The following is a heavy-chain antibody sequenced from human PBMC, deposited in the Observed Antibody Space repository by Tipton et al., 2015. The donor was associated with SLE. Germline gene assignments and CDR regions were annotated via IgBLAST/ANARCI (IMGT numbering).Heavy chain of an antibody. V-gene: IGHV4-61*02. CDR3: VQAHLWGSYRYASDI. CDR1: GGSISSGSYY. D-gene: IGHD3-16*02. CDR2: IYTSGIT. Sequence: TLSLTCTVSGGSISSGSYYWSWIRQPAGKGLEWIGRIYTSGITNYNPSLQSRVTLSVDMSKNQFSLRLSSVTAADTGVYYCVQAHLWGSYRYASDIWGQGTMVTVSS. J-gene: IGHJ3*02.